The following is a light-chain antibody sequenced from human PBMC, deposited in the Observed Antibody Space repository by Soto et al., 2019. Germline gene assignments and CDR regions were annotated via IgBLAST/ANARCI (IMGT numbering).Light chain of an antibody. V-gene: IGKV3-11*01. J-gene: IGKJ5*01. CDR3: QQRSNWPVT. CDR2: DAS. Sequence: IMMTQSPPTLSLHQRETATLSSGASQSVSSCLSWYQQKPGQAPRLLIYDASNRATGIPARFSGSGSGTDFTLTISSLEPEDFAVYYCQQRSNWPVTFGQGTRVEI. CDR1: QSVSSC.